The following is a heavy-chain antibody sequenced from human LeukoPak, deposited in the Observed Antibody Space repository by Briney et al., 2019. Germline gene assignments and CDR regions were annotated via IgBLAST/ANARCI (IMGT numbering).Heavy chain of an antibody. V-gene: IGHV1-2*02. J-gene: IGHJ4*02. CDR1: GYTFTYYS. CDR3: ARGGGTLSAVVDY. Sequence: ASVKVSCKASGYTFTYYSIHWVRQAPGQGLEWMGWFNPNSGGTNYAQKFRDRVTMTRDTSINTAYMELSRLRFDDTAVYYCARGGGTLSAVVDYWGQGTLVTVSS. D-gene: IGHD6-19*01. CDR2: FNPNSGGT.